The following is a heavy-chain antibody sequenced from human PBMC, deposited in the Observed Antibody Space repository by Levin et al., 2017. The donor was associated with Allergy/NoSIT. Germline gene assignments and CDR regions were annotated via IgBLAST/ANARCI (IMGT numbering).Heavy chain of an antibody. V-gene: IGHV3-30*18. CDR3: AKDPRASASIAPGDSVRYYSDY. CDR1: GFTFSTYG. CDR2: ISYDGSIT. D-gene: IGHD6-13*01. J-gene: IGHJ4*02. Sequence: GGSLRLSCAASGFTFSTYGMHWVRQAPGKGLEWVAVISYDGSITYFADSVKGRFTISRDNSKNTLYLQMNSLRAEDTAVYYCAKDPRASASIAPGDSVRYYSDYWGQGTLVTVSS.